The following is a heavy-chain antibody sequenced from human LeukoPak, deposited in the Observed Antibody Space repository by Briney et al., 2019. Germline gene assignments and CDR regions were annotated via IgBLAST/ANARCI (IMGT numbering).Heavy chain of an antibody. J-gene: IGHJ5*02. Sequence: LSLTCAVYGGSFSGYYWSWIRQAPGKGLEWVSYISSSSSTIYYADSVKGRFTISRDNAKNSLYLQMNSLRAEDTALYYCARDIRGGWFDPWGQGTLVTVSS. CDR2: ISSSSSTI. V-gene: IGHV3-11*04. D-gene: IGHD3-16*01. CDR1: GGSFSGYY. CDR3: ARDIRGGWFDP.